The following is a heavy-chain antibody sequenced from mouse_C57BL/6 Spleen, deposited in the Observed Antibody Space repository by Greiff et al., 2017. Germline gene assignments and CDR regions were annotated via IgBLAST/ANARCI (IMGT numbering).Heavy chain of an antibody. Sequence: QVQLQQPGAELVRPGSSVKLSCKASGYTFTSYWMHWVKQRPIQGLEWIGNIDPSDSETHYNQKFKDKATLTVDKSSSTAYMQLSSLTSEDSAVYYCARYYGSSYDWYFDVWGTGTPVTVSS. CDR3: ARYYGSSYDWYFDV. CDR2: IDPSDSET. J-gene: IGHJ1*03. V-gene: IGHV1-52*01. D-gene: IGHD1-1*01. CDR1: GYTFTSYW.